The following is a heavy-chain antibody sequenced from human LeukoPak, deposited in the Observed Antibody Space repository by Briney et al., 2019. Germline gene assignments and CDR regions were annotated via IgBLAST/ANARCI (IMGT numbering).Heavy chain of an antibody. V-gene: IGHV3-66*02. CDR1: GFTVSSNY. CDR2: IYSGGST. CDR3: AREIAAAGPHLGY. Sequence: GSLRLSCAASGFTVSSNYMSWVRQAPGKGLEWVSVIYSGGSTYYADSVKGRFTISRDNSKNTLYLQMNSLRAEDTAVYYCAREIAAAGPHLGYWGQGTLVTVSS. J-gene: IGHJ4*02. D-gene: IGHD6-13*01.